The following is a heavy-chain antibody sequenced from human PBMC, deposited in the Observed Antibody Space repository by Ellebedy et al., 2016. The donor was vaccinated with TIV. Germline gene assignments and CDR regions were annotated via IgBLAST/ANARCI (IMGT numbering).Heavy chain of an antibody. J-gene: IGHJ6*02. D-gene: IGHD6-25*01. CDR1: GFPFSTYS. CDR3: ARGGSDSAAAMGV. V-gene: IGHV3-21*01. Sequence: GESLKISCGASGFPFSTYSMNWVRQAPGKGLEWVASVSSSGKYIFYAESVKGRFTISRDNAKNTLYLQVNSLRAEDTAVYYCARGGSDSAAAMGVWGQGTTVTVS. CDR2: VSSSGKYI.